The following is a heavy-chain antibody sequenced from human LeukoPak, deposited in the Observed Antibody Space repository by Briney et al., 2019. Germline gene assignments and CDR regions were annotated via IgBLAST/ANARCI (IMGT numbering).Heavy chain of an antibody. CDR1: GFTFSSSN. V-gene: IGHV3-21*01. D-gene: IGHD6-13*01. CDR3: AKEGRSTTPGY. Sequence: GGSLRLSCAASGFTFSSSNMDWVRQAPGKGLEWVASISSGSSVIYYTDSVKGGFTISRDNAKNSLYLQKNSRRAEDTAVYFCAKEGRSTTPGYWGQGTLVTVSS. CDR2: ISSGSSVI. J-gene: IGHJ4*02.